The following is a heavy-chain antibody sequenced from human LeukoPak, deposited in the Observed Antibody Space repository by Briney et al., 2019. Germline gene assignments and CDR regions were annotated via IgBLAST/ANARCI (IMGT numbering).Heavy chain of an antibody. D-gene: IGHD3-22*01. V-gene: IGHV1-18*01. J-gene: IGHJ4*02. Sequence: ASVKVSCKASGYTFTSYGISWVRQAPGQGLEWMGWISAYNGNTNYAQKLQGRVTMTTDTSTSTAYMELRSLRSDDTAVYYCARVGDYYDSSGYYYYFDYWGQGTLVTVSS. CDR2: ISAYNGNT. CDR3: ARVGDYYDSSGYYYYFDY. CDR1: GYTFTSYG.